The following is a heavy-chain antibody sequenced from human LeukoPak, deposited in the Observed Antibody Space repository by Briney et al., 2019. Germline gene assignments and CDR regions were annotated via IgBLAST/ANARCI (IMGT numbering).Heavy chain of an antibody. CDR3: AKDNVDIVVADWSDP. CDR2: ISGSGGST. CDR1: GFTFSSYA. Sequence: GGSLRLSCAASGFTFSSYAMSWVRQAPGKGLEWVSAISGSGGSTYYADSVKGRFTISRDNSKNTLYLQMNSLRAEDTAVYYCAKDNVDIVVADWSDPWGQGTLVTVSS. J-gene: IGHJ5*02. V-gene: IGHV3-23*01. D-gene: IGHD2-2*01.